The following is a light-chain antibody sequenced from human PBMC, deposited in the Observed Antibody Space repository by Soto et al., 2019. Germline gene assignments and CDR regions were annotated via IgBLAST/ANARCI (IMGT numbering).Light chain of an antibody. CDR3: CSYTTAYTLL. Sequence: QSALTQPASVSGSPGRSITISCTGTNTDIGTYNSVSWYQHHPGKAPKRLIFEVIDRPSGVSDRFSGSKSGNTASLTISSLQFEDEADYYCCSYTTAYTLLFGGGTKLTVL. J-gene: IGLJ3*02. CDR2: EVI. V-gene: IGLV2-14*01. CDR1: NTDIGTYNS.